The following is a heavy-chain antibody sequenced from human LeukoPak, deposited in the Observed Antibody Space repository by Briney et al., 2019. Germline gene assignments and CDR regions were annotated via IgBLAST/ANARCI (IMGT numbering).Heavy chain of an antibody. D-gene: IGHD1-14*01. CDR3: AKDIYPATTGAFDI. Sequence: GGSLRLSCAASGFTFDDYAMHWVRQAPGKGLEWVSLISGDGGSTYYADSVKGRFTISRDNSKNSLYLQMNSLRTGDTALYYCAKDIYPATTGAFDIWGQGTMVTVSS. V-gene: IGHV3-43*02. J-gene: IGHJ3*02. CDR1: GFTFDDYA. CDR2: ISGDGGST.